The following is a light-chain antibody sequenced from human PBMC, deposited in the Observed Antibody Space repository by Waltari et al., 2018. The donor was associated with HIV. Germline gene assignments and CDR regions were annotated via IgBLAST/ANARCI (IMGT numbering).Light chain of an antibody. V-gene: IGKV3-20*01. CDR3: QQYGSSPKT. J-gene: IGKJ1*01. CDR1: QSVSSSY. Sequence: EIVLPQSPGTLSLSPGERANLSCTASQSVSSSYLACYQQKPGQAPRLLIYGASSRATGIPDRSSGSGSGTDFTLTISRLEPEDFAVYYCQQYGSSPKTFGQGTKVEIK. CDR2: GAS.